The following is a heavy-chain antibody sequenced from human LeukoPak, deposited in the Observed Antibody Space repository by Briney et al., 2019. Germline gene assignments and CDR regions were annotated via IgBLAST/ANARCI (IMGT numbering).Heavy chain of an antibody. CDR3: ARDPPAYYYDSSGYDTKDDY. D-gene: IGHD3-22*01. CDR2: IKQDGSEK. Sequence: PGGSLRLSCAASGFTFSSYWMSWVRQAPGKGLEWVANIKQDGSEKYYVDSVKGRFTISRDNAKNSLYLQMNSLRAEDTAVYYCARDPPAYYYDSSGYDTKDDYWGQGTLVTVSS. V-gene: IGHV3-7*01. J-gene: IGHJ4*02. CDR1: GFTFSSYW.